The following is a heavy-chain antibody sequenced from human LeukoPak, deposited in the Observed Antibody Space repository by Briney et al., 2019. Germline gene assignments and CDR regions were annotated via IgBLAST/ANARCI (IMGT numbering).Heavy chain of an antibody. CDR2: IYYSGST. CDR1: GGSISSSSYY. CDR3: ARHQSSGWYYFDY. V-gene: IGHV4-39*01. J-gene: IGHJ4*02. Sequence: PSETLSLTCTVSGGSISSSSYYWGWIRQPPGKGLEWIGSIYYSGSTYYNPSLKSRATISVDTSKNQFSLKLSSVTAADTAVYYCARHQSSGWYYFDYWGQGTLVTVSS. D-gene: IGHD6-19*01.